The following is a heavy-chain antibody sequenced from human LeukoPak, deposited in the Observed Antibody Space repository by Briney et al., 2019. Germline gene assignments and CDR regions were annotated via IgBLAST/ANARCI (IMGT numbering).Heavy chain of an antibody. CDR3: AREYVLAVAGTNYYHGMDV. J-gene: IGHJ6*02. Sequence: GGSLRLSCAASGFILSNYDMHWVRQRPGKGLEWVSTIGTAGDTYYADSVGGRFTISRESAMNSLSLQMNTLRGGDTAHYYCAREYVLAVAGTNYYHGMDVWGQGTAVTVYS. V-gene: IGHV3-13*01. CDR2: IGTAGDT. D-gene: IGHD6-19*01. CDR1: GFILSNYD.